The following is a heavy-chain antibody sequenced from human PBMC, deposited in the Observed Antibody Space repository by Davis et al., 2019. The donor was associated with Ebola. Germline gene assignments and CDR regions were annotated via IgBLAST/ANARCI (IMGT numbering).Heavy chain of an antibody. CDR1: EFTVSSNY. Sequence: PGGSLRLSCAASEFTVSSNYMSWVRQAPGKGLEWVSIIYSGGSTFYAGSVEGRFTISRDNSKDTLYLQMNSLRAEDTAVYYCARVIGQQDWYFDLCGRGTLVTVSS. D-gene: IGHD6-13*01. J-gene: IGHJ2*01. CDR2: IYSGGST. CDR3: ARVIGQQDWYFDL. V-gene: IGHV3-53*01.